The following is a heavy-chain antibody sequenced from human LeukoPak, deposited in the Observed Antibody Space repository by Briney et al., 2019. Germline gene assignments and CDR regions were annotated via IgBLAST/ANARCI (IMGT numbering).Heavy chain of an antibody. D-gene: IGHD5-24*01. Sequence: ASVKVSCKASGYTFTGYYMHWVRQPPGQGLEWMGWINPNSGGTNYAQKFQGRVTMTRDTSISTAYMELSRLRSDDTAVYYCARLRSPQMATIDHWGQGTLVTVSS. V-gene: IGHV1-2*02. CDR1: GYTFTGYY. CDR3: ARLRSPQMATIDH. J-gene: IGHJ4*02. CDR2: INPNSGGT.